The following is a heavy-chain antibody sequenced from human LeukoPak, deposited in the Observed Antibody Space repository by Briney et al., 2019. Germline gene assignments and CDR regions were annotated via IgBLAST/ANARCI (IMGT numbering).Heavy chain of an antibody. D-gene: IGHD3-22*01. J-gene: IGHJ4*02. Sequence: ASVKVSCKASSYTFTRYGISWVRQAPGQGLEWMGWISGSNGNTNYAQKFQGRVSMTADTSTSTAYMELRSLRSDDTAVYYCARVRDYYDSSGYYPILDYWGQGTLVTVSS. CDR3: ARVRDYYDSSGYYPILDY. CDR1: SYTFTRYG. CDR2: ISGSNGNT. V-gene: IGHV1-18*01.